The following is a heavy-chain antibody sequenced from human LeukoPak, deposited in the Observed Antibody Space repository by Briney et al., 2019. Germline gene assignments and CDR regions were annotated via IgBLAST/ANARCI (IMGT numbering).Heavy chain of an antibody. CDR1: GYTFTSYY. CDR2: INPSGGST. CDR3: ARVGSVCSSTSCYAFDI. Sequence: ASVKVSCKASGYTFTSYYMHWVRQAPGQGLEWMGIINPSGGSTSYAQKFQGRVTMTRDTSTSTVYMELSSLRFEDTAVYYCARVGSVCSSTSCYAFDIWGQGTMVTVSS. D-gene: IGHD2-2*01. V-gene: IGHV1-46*03. J-gene: IGHJ3*02.